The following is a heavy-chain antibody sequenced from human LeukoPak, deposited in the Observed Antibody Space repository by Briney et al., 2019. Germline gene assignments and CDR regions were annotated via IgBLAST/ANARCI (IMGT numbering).Heavy chain of an antibody. CDR2: INHSGST. Sequence: SETLSLTCAVYGGSFSGYYWSWIRQPPGKGLEWIGEINHSGSTNYNPSLKSRVTMSVDTSKNQFSLKLTSVTAADTAVYYCARTPIYYFDNSGYYNWGQGTLVTVSS. CDR1: GGSFSGYY. CDR3: ARTPIYYFDNSGYYN. V-gene: IGHV4-34*01. J-gene: IGHJ4*02. D-gene: IGHD3-22*01.